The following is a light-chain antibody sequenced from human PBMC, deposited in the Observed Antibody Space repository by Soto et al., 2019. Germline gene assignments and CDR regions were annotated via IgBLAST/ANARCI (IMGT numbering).Light chain of an antibody. Sequence: QSVLTQPPSASGSRGQSVTISCTGTSSDVGGYNSVSWQQHHPDKSPKVIIYEVTKRPSGAPDRFSGSKSGNTASLTVSRLQDEDDADYYCSSYAGSNNVLFGGGTKLTVL. CDR3: SSYAGSNNVL. V-gene: IGLV2-8*01. CDR1: SSDVGGYNS. J-gene: IGLJ3*02. CDR2: EVT.